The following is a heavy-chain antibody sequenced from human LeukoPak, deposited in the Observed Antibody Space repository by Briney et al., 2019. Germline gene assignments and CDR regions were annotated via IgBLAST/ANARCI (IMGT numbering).Heavy chain of an antibody. Sequence: PGASLRLSCAASGFTFSSYAMSWVRQAPGKGLEWVSAISGSGGSTYYADSVKGRFAISRDNSKNTLYLQMDSLRAEDTAVYYCAKDGKGYSGYDYRDWFDPWGQGTLVTVSS. CDR3: AKDGKGYSGYDYRDWFDP. CDR1: GFTFSSYA. CDR2: ISGSGGST. V-gene: IGHV3-23*01. J-gene: IGHJ5*02. D-gene: IGHD5-12*01.